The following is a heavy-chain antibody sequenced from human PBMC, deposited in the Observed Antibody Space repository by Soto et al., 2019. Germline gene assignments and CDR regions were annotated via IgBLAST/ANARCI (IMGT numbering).Heavy chain of an antibody. J-gene: IGHJ1*01. CDR3: KKEWGGPLAY. D-gene: IGHD3-10*01. CDR2: IGPSSSAI. V-gene: IGHV3-48*01. CDR1: GFSFSSCA. Sequence: GGSLRLSCAASGFSFSSCAMNCVRQAPGKGLEWVSYIGPSSSAISHADSVKGRFTISRDNGKNSLYLQMNSLRAEDTVVYYCKKEWGGPLAYWGQGTPGTGSS.